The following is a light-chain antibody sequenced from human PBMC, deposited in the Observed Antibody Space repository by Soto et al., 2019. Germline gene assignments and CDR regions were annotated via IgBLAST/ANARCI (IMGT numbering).Light chain of an antibody. CDR2: AAS. Sequence: DIQLTQSPSSLSATVGGRVTITCRASQSISTFLNWYQQIPGKVPKLLFYAASTLHRGVPSRISGRGSGTDSTLTIDSLEPEDVARLFCKPSYSNPRTLGQGTK. CDR3: KPSYSNPRT. CDR1: QSISTF. J-gene: IGKJ1*01. V-gene: IGKV1-39*01.